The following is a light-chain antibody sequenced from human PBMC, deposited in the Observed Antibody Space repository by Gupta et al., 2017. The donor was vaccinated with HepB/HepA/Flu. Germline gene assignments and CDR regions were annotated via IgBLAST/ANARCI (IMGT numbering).Light chain of an antibody. J-gene: IGLJ2*01. V-gene: IGLV3-1*01. CDR2: EDT. CDR3: QAWDSSTVV. CDR1: KLGDKY. Sequence: SYELTLPPSVSVSPRPTATITCSGDKLGDKYVCWYQQKPGQSPVLVIYEDTKRPSGIPEGFSGSNSGNTATLTISGTQAMDEADYYCQAWDSSTVVFGGGTKLTVL.